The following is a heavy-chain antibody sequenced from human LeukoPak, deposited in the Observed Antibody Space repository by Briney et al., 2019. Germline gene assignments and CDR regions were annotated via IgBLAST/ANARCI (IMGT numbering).Heavy chain of an antibody. D-gene: IGHD3-22*01. CDR3: TREQTYYFHGSAYYTEGFDY. CDR1: GFTFSNYW. CDR2: VKGKTEGGTT. V-gene: IGHV3-15*01. J-gene: IGHJ4*02. Sequence: GGSLRLSCAASGFTFSNYWMHWVRQAPGKGLEWVGHVKGKTEGGTTEYAAPVKGRFTVSRDDSTNTVYLQMNSLKTEDTAVYYCTREQTYYFHGSAYYTEGFDYWGQGTLVTVSS.